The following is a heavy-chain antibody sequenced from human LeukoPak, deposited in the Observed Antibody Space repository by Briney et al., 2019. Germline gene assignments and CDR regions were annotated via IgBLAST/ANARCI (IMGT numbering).Heavy chain of an antibody. CDR1: GGSISSSSYS. V-gene: IGHV4-30-2*02. CDR3: ARGHYYDFWSGDYSQPPGYGSWFHP. J-gene: IGHJ5*02. D-gene: IGHD3-3*01. Sequence: SETLSLTCTVSGGSISSSSYSWIGIRQPPGKALEWWGYIYQSGSTYYNPSLKRRVTISGDTSENEFSLKLSSVTAAYTAVYYCARGHYYDFWSGDYSQPPGYGSWFHPWREGTLVTVSS. CDR2: IYQSGST.